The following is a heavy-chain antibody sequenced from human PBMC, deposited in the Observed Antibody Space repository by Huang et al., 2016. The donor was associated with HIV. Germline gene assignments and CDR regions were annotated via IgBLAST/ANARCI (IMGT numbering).Heavy chain of an antibody. D-gene: IGHD1-20*01. CDR3: ARPLTGTTALGY. J-gene: IGHJ4*02. CDR1: GSSISSSYY. CDR2: IYYSGYI. Sequence: QLQLQESGPGLVKPSETLSLTCTVSGSSISSSYYWGWIRQPPGKGLEWIGNIYYSGYISYNPSLKSRVTISVDTSKNHISLKVDSVTAADTAVYYCARPLTGTTALGYWGQGTLVTVSS. V-gene: IGHV4-39*01.